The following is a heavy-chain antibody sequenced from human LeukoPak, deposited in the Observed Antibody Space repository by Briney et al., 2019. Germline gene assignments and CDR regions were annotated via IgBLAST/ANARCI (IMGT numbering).Heavy chain of an antibody. Sequence: SETLSLTCTVSGGSISSHYWSWIRQPPGKGLEWIGYIYYSGSTNYNPSLKSRVTISVDTSKNQLSLKLSSVTAADTAVYYCARLYYDSSGYPDYWGQGTLVTVSS. CDR1: GGSISSHY. V-gene: IGHV4-59*11. J-gene: IGHJ4*02. CDR3: ARLYYDSSGYPDY. D-gene: IGHD3-22*01. CDR2: IYYSGST.